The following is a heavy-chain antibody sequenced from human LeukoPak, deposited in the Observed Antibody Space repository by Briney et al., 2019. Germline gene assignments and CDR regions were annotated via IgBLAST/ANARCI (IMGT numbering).Heavy chain of an antibody. V-gene: IGHV4-59*01. Sequence: SETLSLTCTVSGGSISSYYWSWIRQPPGKGLEWIGYIYYSGSTNYNPSLKSRVTISVDTSKNQFSLKLSSVTAADAAVYYCARGGPYDSSGYYYVWGQGTLVTVSS. D-gene: IGHD3-22*01. CDR2: IYYSGST. CDR3: ARGGPYDSSGYYYV. J-gene: IGHJ4*02. CDR1: GGSISSYY.